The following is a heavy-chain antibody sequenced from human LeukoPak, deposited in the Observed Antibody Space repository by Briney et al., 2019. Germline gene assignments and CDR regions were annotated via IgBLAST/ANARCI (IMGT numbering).Heavy chain of an antibody. CDR3: AKNRPGSGSYYINFEY. D-gene: IGHD3-10*01. Sequence: PGGSLRLSCAASGFTFSSYSMNWVRQAPGKGLEWVSSISSSSSYIYYADSVKGLFTISRDNAKNSLYLQMNSLRAEDTAVYYCAKNRPGSGSYYINFEYWGQGTLVTVSS. CDR2: ISSSSSYI. J-gene: IGHJ4*02. V-gene: IGHV3-21*04. CDR1: GFTFSSYS.